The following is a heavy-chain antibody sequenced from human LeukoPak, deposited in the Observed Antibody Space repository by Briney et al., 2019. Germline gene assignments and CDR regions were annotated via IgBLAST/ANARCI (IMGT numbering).Heavy chain of an antibody. CDR1: GYTFTSYG. V-gene: IGHV1-18*01. CDR2: ISAYNGNT. J-gene: IGHJ6*03. Sequence: GASVKVSCKASGYTFTSYGISWVRQAPGQGLEWMGWISAYNGNTNYAQKLQGRVTMTTDTSTSTAYMELRSLRSDDTAVYYCARDSATIFGVVILDYYYYYYMDVWGKGTTVTVSS. D-gene: IGHD3-3*01. CDR3: ARDSATIFGVVILDYYYYYYMDV.